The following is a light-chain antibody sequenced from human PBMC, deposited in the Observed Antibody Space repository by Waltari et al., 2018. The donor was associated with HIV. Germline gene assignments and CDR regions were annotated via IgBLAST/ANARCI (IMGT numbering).Light chain of an antibody. CDR3: NSRDKSGNFVV. Sequence: SSELTQDPAVSVALGQTVRITCQGDSLRTYYATWYQQKPGQAPLLVIFDKNNRPSGIPDRFSGSSSGNTASLTNTGTQAEDEGDYYCNSRDKSGNFVVFGGGTKLTVL. V-gene: IGLV3-19*01. J-gene: IGLJ2*01. CDR2: DKN. CDR1: SLRTYY.